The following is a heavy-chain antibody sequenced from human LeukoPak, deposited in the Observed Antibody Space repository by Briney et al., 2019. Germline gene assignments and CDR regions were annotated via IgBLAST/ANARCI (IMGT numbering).Heavy chain of an antibody. J-gene: IGHJ4*02. CDR3: ARDRGEFDY. D-gene: IGHD3-10*01. Sequence: SETLSLTCTISGGSISSGSYYWSWIRQPAGKGLEWIGRIYTSGSTNYNPSLKSRVTISVDTSKNQFSLKLSSVTAADTAVYYCARDRGEFDYWGQGTLVTFSS. CDR2: IYTSGST. CDR1: GGSISSGSYY. V-gene: IGHV4-61*02.